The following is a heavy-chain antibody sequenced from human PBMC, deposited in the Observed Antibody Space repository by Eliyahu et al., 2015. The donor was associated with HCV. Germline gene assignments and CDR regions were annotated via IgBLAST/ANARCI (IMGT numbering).Heavy chain of an antibody. CDR3: VRGAQTGMFHFDF. CDR2: FNPSDGST. D-gene: IGHD3-10*02. CDR1: GYXFTTLF. J-gene: IGHJ4*02. Sequence: QVQLVQSGAEVRKPGASVEVSCXASGYXFTTLFMHWVRQAPGQGLEWMGIFNPSDGSTTYAQKFQGRVTMTRDTSTSTVYMELSSLRSEDTAVYYCVRGAQTGMFHFDFWGQGTLVTVSS. V-gene: IGHV1-46*01.